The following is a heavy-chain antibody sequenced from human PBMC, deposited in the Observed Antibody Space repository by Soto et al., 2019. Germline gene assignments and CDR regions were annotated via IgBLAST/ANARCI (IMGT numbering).Heavy chain of an antibody. Sequence: EVQLLESGGGLVQPGGSLRLSCAASGFTFSIYAMSWVRQAPGKGLEWVSAFSGGSTYYADSVKGRFTVTGDNSKKTLYLQMNSLSAEDTAVYYCAKGSASSRPYYFDSWGQGTLVTVSS. J-gene: IGHJ4*02. CDR2: FSGGST. D-gene: IGHD6-6*01. CDR3: AKGSASSRPYYFDS. V-gene: IGHV3-23*01. CDR1: GFTFSIYA.